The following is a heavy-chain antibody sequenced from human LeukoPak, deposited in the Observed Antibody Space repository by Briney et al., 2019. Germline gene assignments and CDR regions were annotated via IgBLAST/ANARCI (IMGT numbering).Heavy chain of an antibody. CDR1: GFTFSNYA. CDR2: ISGSAGST. D-gene: IGHD6-6*01. Sequence: GGSLRPSCAASGFTFSNYAMSWVRQAPGKGLEWVSAISGSAGSTYYSDSVKGRFTISRDNSKNTLYLQINSLRAEDTAVYYCAKDKGDYTSSSSSYNWFDPWGQGTLVTVSS. J-gene: IGHJ5*02. CDR3: AKDKGDYTSSSSSYNWFDP. V-gene: IGHV3-23*01.